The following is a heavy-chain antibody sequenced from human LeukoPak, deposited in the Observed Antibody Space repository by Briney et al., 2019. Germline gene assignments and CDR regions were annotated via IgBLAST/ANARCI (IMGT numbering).Heavy chain of an antibody. D-gene: IGHD6-19*01. CDR1: GFSLSTSGMR. J-gene: IGHJ4*02. CDR2: IDWDDDK. Sequence: SGPALVKPTQTLTLTCTFSGFSLSTSGMRVSWIRQPPGKALEWLARIDWDDDKSYSTSLKTRLTISKDTSKNQVVLTMTNMDPVDTATYYCARISLGSDTSPSSGWPYYFDYWGQGTLVTVSS. V-gene: IGHV2-70*04. CDR3: ARISLGSDTSPSSGWPYYFDY.